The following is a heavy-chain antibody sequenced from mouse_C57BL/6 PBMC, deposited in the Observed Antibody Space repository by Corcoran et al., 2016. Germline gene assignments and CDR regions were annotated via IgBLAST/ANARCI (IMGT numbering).Heavy chain of an antibody. J-gene: IGHJ2*01. CDR2: INPNNGGT. CDR3: ARRRYHYFDY. CDR1: GYTFTDYY. V-gene: IGHV1-26*01. D-gene: IGHD1-1*01. Sequence: EVQLQQSGPELVKPGASVKISCKASGYTFTDYYMNWVKQSHGKSLEWIGDINPNNGGTSYNQKFKGKATLTVDKSSSTAYMELRSLTSEDSAVYYCARRRYHYFDYWGQGTTLTVSS.